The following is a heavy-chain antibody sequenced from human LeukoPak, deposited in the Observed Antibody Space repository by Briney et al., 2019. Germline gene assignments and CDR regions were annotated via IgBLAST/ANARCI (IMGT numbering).Heavy chain of an antibody. Sequence: SETLSLTCTVSGGSISTYYWSWIRQPPGKGLEWIGYIYYTGSTNYNPSLKSRVTMSVDTSKNQFSLKLSSVTAADTAVYYCARDPSYSSSWYRGDYFDYWGQGTLVTVSS. CDR3: ARDPSYSSSWYRGDYFDY. V-gene: IGHV4-59*12. CDR2: IYYTGST. CDR1: GGSISTYY. D-gene: IGHD6-13*01. J-gene: IGHJ4*02.